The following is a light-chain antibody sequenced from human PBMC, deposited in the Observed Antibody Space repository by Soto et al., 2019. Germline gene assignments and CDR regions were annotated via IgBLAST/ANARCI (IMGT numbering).Light chain of an antibody. CDR3: QQYNSYSRWT. CDR1: QSISSW. J-gene: IGKJ1*01. CDR2: DAS. V-gene: IGKV1-5*01. Sequence: GDRVTITCRASQSISSWLAWYQQKPGKDPKLLIYDASSLESGVPSRFSGSGSGTEFTLTISSLQPDDVATYYCQQYNSYSRWTCGQGTKVEIK.